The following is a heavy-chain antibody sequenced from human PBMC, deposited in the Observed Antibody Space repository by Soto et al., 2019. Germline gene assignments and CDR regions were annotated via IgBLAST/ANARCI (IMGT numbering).Heavy chain of an antibody. J-gene: IGHJ5*02. CDR1: GYTFTSYG. CDR2: ISAYNGNT. V-gene: IGHV1-18*01. Sequence: GASVKVSCKASGYTFTSYGISWVRQAPGQGLEWMGWISAYNGNTNYAQKLQGRVTMTTDTSTSTAYMELRSLRSDDTAVYYCAREGYYDSSGYFNWFDPWSQGTLVTV. CDR3: AREGYYDSSGYFNWFDP. D-gene: IGHD3-22*01.